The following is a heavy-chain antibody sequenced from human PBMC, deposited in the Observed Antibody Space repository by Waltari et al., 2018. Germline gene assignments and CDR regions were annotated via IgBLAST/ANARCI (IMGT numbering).Heavy chain of an antibody. Sequence: EVQLVESGGGLVQPGRSLRLSCAASGFTSSSYWMTWVGQAPGKGLEWVANIKPDGSETNYVDSVEGRFTISRDNAKNSLYLQMNSLRAEDSAVYYCAREKFVVPANSWFDPWGQGTLVTVSS. J-gene: IGHJ5*02. D-gene: IGHD2-2*01. CDR3: AREKFVVPANSWFDP. V-gene: IGHV3-7*01. CDR1: GFTSSSYW. CDR2: IKPDGSET.